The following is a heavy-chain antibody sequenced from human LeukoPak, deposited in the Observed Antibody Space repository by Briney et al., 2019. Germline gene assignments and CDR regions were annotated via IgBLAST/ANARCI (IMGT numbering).Heavy chain of an antibody. D-gene: IGHD5-18*01. J-gene: IGHJ4*02. CDR2: INHSGST. V-gene: IGHV4-34*01. Sequence: SETLSLTCAVYGGSFSGHYWSWIRQPPGKGLEWIGEINHSGSTNYNPSLKSRVTISVDTSKNQFPLKLSSVTAADTAVYYCARGRSGYSYVGYWGQGTLVTVSS. CDR1: GGSFSGHY. CDR3: ARGRSGYSYVGY.